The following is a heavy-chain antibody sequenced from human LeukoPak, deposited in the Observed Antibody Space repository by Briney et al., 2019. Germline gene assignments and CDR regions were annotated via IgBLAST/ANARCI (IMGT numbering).Heavy chain of an antibody. CDR3: ARSEAIYSSGWYVY. CDR1: GDSVSSNSAA. V-gene: IGHV6-1*01. J-gene: IGHJ4*02. CDR2: TYYRSKCYN. D-gene: IGHD6-19*01. Sequence: SQTLSLTCAISGDSVSSNSAAWNWIRQSPSRGLEWLGRTYYRSKCYNDYTISVKSRITINPDISKNQFSLQVNSVTPEDTAVYYCARSEAIYSSGWYVYWGQGTLVTVSS.